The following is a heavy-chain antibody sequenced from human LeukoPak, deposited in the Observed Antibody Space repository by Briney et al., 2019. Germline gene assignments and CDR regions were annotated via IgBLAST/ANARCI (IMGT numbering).Heavy chain of an antibody. CDR2: INHSGST. D-gene: IGHD4-11*01. J-gene: IGHJ6*03. V-gene: IGHV4-34*01. Sequence: SETLSLTCAVYGGSFSGYYWSWIRQPPGKGLEWIGEINHSGSTNYNTSLKSRVTISVDTSKNQFSLKLSSVTAADTAVYYCARVLTHDYSNLYYYYYMDVWGKGTTVTVSS. CDR3: ARVLTHDYSNLYYYYYMDV. CDR1: GGSFSGYY.